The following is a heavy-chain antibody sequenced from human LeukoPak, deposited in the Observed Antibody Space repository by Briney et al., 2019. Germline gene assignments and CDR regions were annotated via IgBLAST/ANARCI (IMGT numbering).Heavy chain of an antibody. CDR1: GFTFSSYA. CDR3: AREYYYGSGSYPYYYYYYMDV. V-gene: IGHV3-30*01. D-gene: IGHD3-10*01. Sequence: GRSMRLSCAASGFTFSSYAMHWVRQAPGKGLEWVAVISYDGSNKYYADSVKGRFTISRDNSKNTLYLQMNSLRAEDTAVYYCAREYYYGSGSYPYYYYYYMDVWGKGTTVTVSS. CDR2: ISYDGSNK. J-gene: IGHJ6*03.